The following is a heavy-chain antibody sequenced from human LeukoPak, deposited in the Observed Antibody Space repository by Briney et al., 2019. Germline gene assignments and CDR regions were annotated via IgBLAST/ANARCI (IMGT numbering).Heavy chain of an antibody. Sequence: PGGSVRLSRAASGYTFSRYWMHWVRQAPGKGLVWVSRINSGGSSTSYADSVKGRFTIYRDNAKHTLYVQVNSQRAGDGAVLYCAREAETEALGYWGQGTLVTVSS. CDR1: GYTFSRYW. J-gene: IGHJ4*02. CDR2: INSGGSST. CDR3: AREAETEALGY. D-gene: IGHD1-14*01. V-gene: IGHV3-74*01.